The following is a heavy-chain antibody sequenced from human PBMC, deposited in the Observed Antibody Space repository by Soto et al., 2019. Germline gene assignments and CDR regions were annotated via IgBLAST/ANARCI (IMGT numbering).Heavy chain of an antibody. CDR2: ISGGGGTA. D-gene: IGHD3-16*02. J-gene: IGHJ3*02. CDR1: GFTFVNYA. V-gene: IGHV3-23*01. Sequence: EVQLLESGGGLVQPGGSLRLSCAASGFTFVNYAMTWVRQAPGKGLEWVSAISGGGGTAYYADSVKGRFTMSRDTSKNTLSLQMNSLRAEDTAVYYCAKVGYDYIWGSYRDPDPFHILGQGTMVTVSS. CDR3: AKVGYDYIWGSYRDPDPFHI.